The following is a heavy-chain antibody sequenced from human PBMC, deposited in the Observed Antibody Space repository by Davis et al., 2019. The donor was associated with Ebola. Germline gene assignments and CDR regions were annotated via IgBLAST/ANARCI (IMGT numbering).Heavy chain of an antibody. Sequence: GESLKISCAASGFTFSSYSMNWVRQAPGKGLEWVSSISSSSSYIYYADSVKGRFTISRDNAKNSLYLQMNSLRAEDTAVYYCAREGYYDSSGYSFEVIDYWGQGTLVTVSS. D-gene: IGHD3-22*01. CDR3: AREGYYDSSGYSFEVIDY. V-gene: IGHV3-21*01. CDR2: ISSSSSYI. J-gene: IGHJ4*02. CDR1: GFTFSSYS.